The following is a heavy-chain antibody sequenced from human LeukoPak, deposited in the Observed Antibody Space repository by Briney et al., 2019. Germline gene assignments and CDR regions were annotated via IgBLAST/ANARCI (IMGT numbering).Heavy chain of an antibody. CDR1: GFTFTSYA. V-gene: IGHV3-23*01. D-gene: IGHD3-3*01. CDR2: ISGSGGST. J-gene: IGHJ4*02. CDR3: AKDHSKIFGVVIPFDY. Sequence: PGGSLRLSCAASGFTFTSYAMSWVRHAPGKGLERVSAISGSGGSTYSADSVKGRFTISRANPKTTPYLQLNRLRAEDTAVYYSAKDHSKIFGVVIPFDYWGQGALVTVSS.